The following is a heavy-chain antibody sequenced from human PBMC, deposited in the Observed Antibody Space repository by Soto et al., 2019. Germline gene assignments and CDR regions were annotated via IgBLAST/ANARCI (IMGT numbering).Heavy chain of an antibody. CDR1: GFTFSSAW. CDR3: TSHSVFASGSHYEIIA. V-gene: IGHV3-15*07. Sequence: VQLVESGGGLVQPGGSLRVSCAASGFTFSSAWMNWVRQAPGKGLEWVGGIKSKIDGGTTDYAAPVNGRFTISRDDSKNTLLLQMNSLKTEDTGVYSCTSHSVFASGSHYEIIAWGQGTLVIVSS. CDR2: IKSKIDGGTT. J-gene: IGHJ5*02. D-gene: IGHD1-26*01.